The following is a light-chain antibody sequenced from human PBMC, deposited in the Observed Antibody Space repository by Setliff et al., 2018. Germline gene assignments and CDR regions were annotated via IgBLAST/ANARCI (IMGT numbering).Light chain of an antibody. V-gene: IGLV1-44*01. Sequence: QSVLTQPPSASGTPGQRVTISCSGSSSNIGSNTVNWYQQLPGTAPKLLIYRNNQRPPGVPDRFSGSKSGTSASLAISGLQSEDEADYYCAAWDDSLNGYVFGTGTKV. CDR1: SSNIGSNT. CDR3: AAWDDSLNGYV. J-gene: IGLJ1*01. CDR2: RNN.